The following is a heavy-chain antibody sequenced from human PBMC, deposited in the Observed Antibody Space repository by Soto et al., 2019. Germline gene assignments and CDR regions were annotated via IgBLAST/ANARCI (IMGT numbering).Heavy chain of an antibody. D-gene: IGHD3-22*01. V-gene: IGHV4-30-4*01. CDR3: ARGSGYYDSSGYTFDS. CDR2: IFHSGST. CDR1: GGSLSSSDYY. Sequence: QVQLRESGPGRVKPSQTLSLTCTLSGGSLSSSDYYWTWIRQPPGKGLEWNGYIFHSGSTSDNPSLKSRVTISVDTSKNQFSLRLSSVTAADTAVYYCARGSGYYDSSGYTFDSWGQGTLVTVSS. J-gene: IGHJ4*02.